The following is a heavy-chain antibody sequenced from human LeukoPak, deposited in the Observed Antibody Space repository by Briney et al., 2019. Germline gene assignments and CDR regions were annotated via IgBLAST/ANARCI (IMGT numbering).Heavy chain of an antibody. Sequence: SETLSLTCAVYGGSFSGYYWSWIRQPPGKGLEWIGEINHSGSTNYNPSLKSRVTISVDTSKNQFSLKLSSVTAADTAVYYCARTTKENTSRLYLYYYYYMDVWGKGTTVTVSS. J-gene: IGHJ6*03. D-gene: IGHD3-16*01. CDR1: GGSFSGYY. V-gene: IGHV4-34*01. CDR3: ARTTKENTSRLYLYYYYYMDV. CDR2: INHSGST.